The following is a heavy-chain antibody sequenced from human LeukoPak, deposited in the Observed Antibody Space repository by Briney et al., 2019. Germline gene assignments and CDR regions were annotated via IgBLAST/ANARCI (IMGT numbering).Heavy chain of an antibody. D-gene: IGHD5-12*01. CDR1: GASITSNGYF. J-gene: IGHJ4*02. CDR2: IYYNGDT. Sequence: PSETLSLTCTVTGASITSNGYFWSWLRQPPGTGLEWIGNIYYNGDTYYKPSLKSRVTISVDTSKRQFSLRLNSVTAADTSVYYCARRHIIVAGPDYFDYWGLGTLVTVSS. V-gene: IGHV4-39*01. CDR3: ARRHIIVAGPDYFDY.